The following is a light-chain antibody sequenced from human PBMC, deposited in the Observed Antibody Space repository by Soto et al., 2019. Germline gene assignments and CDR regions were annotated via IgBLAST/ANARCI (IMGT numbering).Light chain of an antibody. CDR3: QQYGSSPRIT. J-gene: IGKJ5*01. CDR2: GAS. V-gene: IGKV3-20*01. CDR1: QRVSSSY. Sequence: EIVLTQSPGTLSLSPGERATLSCRASQRVSSSYLAWYQQKPGQAPRLLIYGASSRATGIPDRFSGSGSGTEFTLTISILEPEDFAVYYCQQYGSSPRITFGQGTRLEIK.